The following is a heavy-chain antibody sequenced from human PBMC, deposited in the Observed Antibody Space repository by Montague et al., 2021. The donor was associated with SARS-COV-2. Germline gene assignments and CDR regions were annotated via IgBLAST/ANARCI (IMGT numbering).Heavy chain of an antibody. V-gene: IGHV3-7*01. Sequence: SRRLSLSASGLAISMYWMTWVRQAPGKGLEWVANIKQDGSETYYADSVKGRFSISRDNTKNSLYLQLNSLRADDTAVYYCGFNSVAGAGDSLGQGTLVTVSS. CDR2: IKQDGSET. CDR1: GLAISMYW. D-gene: IGHD6-13*01. CDR3: GFNSVAGAGDS. J-gene: IGHJ4*02.